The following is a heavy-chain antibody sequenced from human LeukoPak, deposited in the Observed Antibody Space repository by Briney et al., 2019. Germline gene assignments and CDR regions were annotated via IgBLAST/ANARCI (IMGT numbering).Heavy chain of an antibody. J-gene: IGHJ4*02. CDR3: AKRGHYDSSNSYAPFDY. Sequence: PRGSLRLSCAASGFTFSSYAMSWVRQAPGKGLEWVSAISGSGGSTYYADSVKGRFTISRDNSKNTLYLQMNGLRAEDTAVYYCAKRGHYDSSNSYAPFDYWGQGTLVTVSS. CDR1: GFTFSSYA. D-gene: IGHD3-22*01. CDR2: ISGSGGST. V-gene: IGHV3-23*01.